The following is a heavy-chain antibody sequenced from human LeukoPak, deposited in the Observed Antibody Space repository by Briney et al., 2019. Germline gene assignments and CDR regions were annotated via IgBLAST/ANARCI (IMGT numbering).Heavy chain of an antibody. Sequence: AGGSLRLSCAASGFTFSSYAMSWVRQAPGKGLEWVSSISAGGGSTNYADSVKGRFTISRENPKNTLYLQMNSLRAEDTAVYYCAKEKYYGSDWGQGTLVTVPS. J-gene: IGHJ4*02. CDR1: GFTFSSYA. D-gene: IGHD3-10*01. V-gene: IGHV3-23*01. CDR3: AKEKYYGSD. CDR2: ISAGGGST.